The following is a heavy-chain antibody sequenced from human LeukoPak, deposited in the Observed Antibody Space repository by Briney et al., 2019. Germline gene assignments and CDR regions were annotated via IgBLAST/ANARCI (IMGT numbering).Heavy chain of an antibody. CDR1: GGSLSDSA. CDR2: IIVSLGIT. V-gene: IGHV1-69*04. J-gene: IGHJ5*02. Sequence: SVKVSCKASGGSLSDSAVFWVRQAPGHGLEWMGKIIVSLGITDYARKFQDRVTITADKTTSTAYMELSSLRSDDTAVYYCARESVRFGVVKEGDLWGQGTLVGVSS. CDR3: ARESVRFGVVKEGDL. D-gene: IGHD3-3*01.